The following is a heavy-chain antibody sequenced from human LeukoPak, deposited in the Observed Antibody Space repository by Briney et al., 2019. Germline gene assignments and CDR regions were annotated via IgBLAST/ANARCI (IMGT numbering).Heavy chain of an antibody. CDR3: AKGSSRIVGATLKFAFDI. CDR1: GFTFSSYG. D-gene: IGHD1-26*01. V-gene: IGHV3-30*02. Sequence: GGSLRLSGAASGFTFSSYGMHWVRQAPGKGLEWVAFIRYDGSNKYYADSVKGRFTISRDNSKNTLYLQMNSLRAEDTAVYYCAKGSSRIVGATLKFAFDIWGQGTMVTVSS. CDR2: IRYDGSNK. J-gene: IGHJ3*02.